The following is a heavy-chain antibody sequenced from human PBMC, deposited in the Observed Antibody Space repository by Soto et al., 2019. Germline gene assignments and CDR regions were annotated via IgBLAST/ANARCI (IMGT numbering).Heavy chain of an antibody. Sequence: QVQLVDSGGGVVQPGRSLRLSCAASGFSFSQYGMQWVRQAPGKGLEWVADIWYDGSNDNYVDSVKGRFTISRDNSRNTLYLQMDSLRAEDTAVYFCARYWREVYGVDVWGQGTTVIVSS. V-gene: IGHV3-33*01. CDR2: IWYDGSND. D-gene: IGHD1-1*01. CDR1: GFSFSQYG. CDR3: ARYWREVYGVDV. J-gene: IGHJ6*02.